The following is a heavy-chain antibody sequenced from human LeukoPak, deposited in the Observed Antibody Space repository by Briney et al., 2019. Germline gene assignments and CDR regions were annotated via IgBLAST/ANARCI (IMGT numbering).Heavy chain of an antibody. CDR2: INHSGST. CDR3: ARRGYSGYDLDY. V-gene: IGHV4-34*01. Sequence: SETLSLTCAVYGGSFSGYYWSWIRQPPGKGLEWIGEINHSGSTNYNPSLKSRVTISVDTSKNQFSLKLSSVTAADTAVYYCARRGYSGYDLDYWGQGTLVTVSS. J-gene: IGHJ4*02. CDR1: GGSFSGYY. D-gene: IGHD5-12*01.